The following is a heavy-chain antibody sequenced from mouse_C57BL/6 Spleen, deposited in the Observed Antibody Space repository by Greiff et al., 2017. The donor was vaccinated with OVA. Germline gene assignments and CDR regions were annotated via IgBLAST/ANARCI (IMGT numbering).Heavy chain of an antibody. D-gene: IGHD1-1*01. J-gene: IGHJ4*01. CDR1: GYTFTSYD. CDR2: IYPRDGST. V-gene: IGHV1-85*01. CDR3: AGEGVTTLVARGNYYAMDY. Sequence: VQLQQSGPELVKPGASVKLSCKASGYTFTSYDINWVKQRPGQGLEWIGWIYPRDGSTKYNEKFKGKATLTVDTSSSTAFMELHSLTSEDSTVYFCAGEGVTTLVARGNYYAMDYWGQGTSVTVSA.